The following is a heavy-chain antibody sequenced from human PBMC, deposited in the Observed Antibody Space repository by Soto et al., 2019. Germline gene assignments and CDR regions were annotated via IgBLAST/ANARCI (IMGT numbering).Heavy chain of an antibody. D-gene: IGHD5-12*01. J-gene: IGHJ4*02. V-gene: IGHV3-23*01. Sequence: PGGSLRLSCVASGFTFRSYGMNWVRQAPGKGLEWVSVISGSGGTTYYADSVKGRFTISRDNSKNTLYLQMNSLRAEDTAVYYCARNPEYSANDATYFDYWGQGTLVTVSS. CDR1: GFTFRSYG. CDR2: ISGSGGTT. CDR3: ARNPEYSANDATYFDY.